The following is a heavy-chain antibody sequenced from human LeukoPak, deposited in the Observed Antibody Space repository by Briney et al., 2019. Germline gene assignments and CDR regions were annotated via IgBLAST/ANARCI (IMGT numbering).Heavy chain of an antibody. Sequence: PGGSLRLSCAASGFTFSSYGMHWVRQAPGKGLEWVAVISYDGSNKYYADSVKGRFTISRDNSKNTLYLQMNSLRAEDTAVYYCAKDPHHPYCSGGSCYTAIDYWGQGTLVTVSS. V-gene: IGHV3-30*18. CDR3: AKDPHHPYCSGGSCYTAIDY. D-gene: IGHD2-15*01. CDR2: ISYDGSNK. CDR1: GFTFSSYG. J-gene: IGHJ4*02.